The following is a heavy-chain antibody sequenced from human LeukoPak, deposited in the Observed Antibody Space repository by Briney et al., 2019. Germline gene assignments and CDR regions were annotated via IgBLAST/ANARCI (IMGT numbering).Heavy chain of an antibody. CDR2: ISGSGGST. D-gene: IGHD6-19*01. J-gene: IGHJ3*02. Sequence: GGSLRLSCAASGFTFSSYAMRRVRQAPGKGLEWVSAISGSGGSTYYADSVKGRFTISRDNAKNTLYLQMNSLRAEDTAVYYCARVRGPYSSGWTYAFDIWGQGTMVTVSS. CDR1: GFTFSSYA. V-gene: IGHV3-23*01. CDR3: ARVRGPYSSGWTYAFDI.